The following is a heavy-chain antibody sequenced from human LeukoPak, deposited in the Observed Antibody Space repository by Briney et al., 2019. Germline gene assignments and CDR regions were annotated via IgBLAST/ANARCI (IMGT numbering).Heavy chain of an antibody. CDR1: GFTFSSYA. J-gene: IGHJ5*02. D-gene: IGHD4-17*01. CDR3: AKVTTGFWVCDH. Sequence: GGSLRLSCAASGFTFSSYAMSWVRQAPGKGLEWVSGISGSGGAPNYADSVKGRFTISRDNSKNTLYLQMNSLTDEDTAVYYCAKVTTGFWVCDHWGQGTLVTASS. V-gene: IGHV3-23*01. CDR2: ISGSGGAP.